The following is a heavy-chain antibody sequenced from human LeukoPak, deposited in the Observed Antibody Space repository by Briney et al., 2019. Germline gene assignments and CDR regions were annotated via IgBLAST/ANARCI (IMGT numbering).Heavy chain of an antibody. CDR2: ISGSGGST. CDR1: GFTFSSYA. D-gene: IGHD2-2*01. V-gene: IGHV3-23*01. J-gene: IGHJ4*02. CDR3: AKEFMLRTVCSSTSCYDIGAFDY. Sequence: GGSLRLSCAASGFTFSSYAMSWVRQAPGKRLEWVSGISGSGGSTYNADSVKGRFTISRDNSKNTLYLQMNSLRAEDTAVYYCAKEFMLRTVCSSTSCYDIGAFDYWGQGTLVTVSS.